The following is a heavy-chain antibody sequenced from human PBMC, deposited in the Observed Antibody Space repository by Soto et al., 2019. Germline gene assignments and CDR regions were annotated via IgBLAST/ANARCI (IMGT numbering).Heavy chain of an antibody. CDR1: GGPSGSYA. V-gene: IGHV1-69*12. J-gene: IGHJ6*02. CDR2: IIPIFGTA. Sequence: QVQLVQSGAEVKKPGSSVKVSSKASGGPSGSYAITWWHQAPGKGLEWRGGIIPIFGTANYAQKFQGRVTITADESTSTAYMELSSLRSEDTAVYYCATLRFGEEDYYYGMDVWGQGTTVTVSS. CDR3: ATLRFGEEDYYYGMDV. D-gene: IGHD3-10*01.